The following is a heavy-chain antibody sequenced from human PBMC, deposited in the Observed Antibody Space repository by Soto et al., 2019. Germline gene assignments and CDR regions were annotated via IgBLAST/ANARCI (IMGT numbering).Heavy chain of an antibody. CDR3: ARVDTIFGVPPGYYYGMDV. CDR1: GGTFSSYA. CDR2: TIPIFGTA. J-gene: IGHJ6*02. V-gene: IGHV1-69*06. Sequence: GASVKVSCKASGGTFSSYAISWVRQAPGQGLEWMGGTIPIFGTANYAQKFQGRVTITADKSTSTAYMELSSLRSEDTAVYYCARVDTIFGVPPGYYYGMDVWGQGTTVTVSS. D-gene: IGHD3-3*01.